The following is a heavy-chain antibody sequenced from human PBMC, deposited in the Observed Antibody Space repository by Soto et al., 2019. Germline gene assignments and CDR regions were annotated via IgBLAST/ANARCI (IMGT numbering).Heavy chain of an antibody. D-gene: IGHD5-18*01. CDR2: ISAYTGKT. CDR1: GYTFSSYS. CDR3: ARQTAHSYESALDY. V-gene: IGHV1-18*01. J-gene: IGHJ4*02. Sequence: QVQLVQSGAVVKKPGASVKVSCKASGYTFSSYSITWVRQAPGQGLEWMGWISAYTGKTNYAQKLQGRVTMTTDTXLTTAHKALRSLRSDDTALDYCARQTAHSYESALDYRGQGTLVTVSS.